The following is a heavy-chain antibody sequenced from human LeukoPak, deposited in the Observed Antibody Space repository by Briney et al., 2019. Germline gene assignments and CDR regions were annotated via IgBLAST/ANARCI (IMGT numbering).Heavy chain of an antibody. J-gene: IGHJ4*02. CDR2: IYTSGST. Sequence: SETLSLTCSVSGGSISGYYWNWIRQPAGKGLEWIGRIYTSGSTNYNPSLETRVTLSLGTSKNEFSLKMTSVTAADTAVYYCARQIGDYHNFDCWGQGTLVTVSS. D-gene: IGHD2-21*01. CDR3: ARQIGDYHNFDC. V-gene: IGHV4-4*07. CDR1: GGSISGYY.